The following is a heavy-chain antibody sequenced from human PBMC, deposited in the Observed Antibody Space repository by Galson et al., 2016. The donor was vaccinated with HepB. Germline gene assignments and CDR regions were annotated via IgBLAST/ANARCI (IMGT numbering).Heavy chain of an antibody. CDR3: ARGLLNIDCSGGSCSTFAY. V-gene: IGHV4-31*03. Sequence: TLSLTCTVSGGSISRGTYYWSWIRQHPGKGLEWIGYIYYSGTTYYNPSLKSRLTISVDTSKNQFSLKLSSVTAADTAGYYCARGLLNIDCSGGSCSTFAYWGQGILVTVSS. CDR1: GGSISRGTYY. CDR2: IYYSGTT. D-gene: IGHD2-15*01. J-gene: IGHJ4*02.